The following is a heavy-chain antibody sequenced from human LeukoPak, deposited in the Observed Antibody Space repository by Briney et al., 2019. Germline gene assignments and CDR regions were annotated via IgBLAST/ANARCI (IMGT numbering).Heavy chain of an antibody. V-gene: IGHV1-58*01. CDR2: IVVGSGNT. Sequence: GASVKVSCKASGFTFTSSAVQWVRQARGQRLEWIGWIVVGSGNTNYAQKFQERVTITRDMSTSTAYMELSSLRSEDTAVYYCAADDSSSWYGAYYYYYMDVWGKGTTVTVSS. CDR3: AADDSSSWYGAYYYYYMDV. J-gene: IGHJ6*03. D-gene: IGHD6-13*01. CDR1: GFTFTSSA.